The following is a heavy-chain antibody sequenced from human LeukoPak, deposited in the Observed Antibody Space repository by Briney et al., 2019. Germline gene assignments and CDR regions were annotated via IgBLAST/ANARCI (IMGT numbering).Heavy chain of an antibody. V-gene: IGHV1-2*02. CDR2: INPNSGAT. D-gene: IGHD6-6*01. CDR3: AKSAARSKNYYYYYYMDV. Sequence: ASVKVSCKASGYTFTGYYMHWVRQAPGRGLEWMGWINPNSGATNYAQNFQGRVTMTRDTSISTAYMELSRLRSDDTAVYFCAKSAARSKNYYYYYYMDVWGKGTTVTVSS. CDR1: GYTFTGYY. J-gene: IGHJ6*03.